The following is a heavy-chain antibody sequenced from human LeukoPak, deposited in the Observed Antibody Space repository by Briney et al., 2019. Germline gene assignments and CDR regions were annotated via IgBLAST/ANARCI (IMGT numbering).Heavy chain of an antibody. D-gene: IGHD2-21*01. J-gene: IGHJ4*02. V-gene: IGHV3-7*04. CDR1: GFNFSDSR. CDR3: VRGDWYFES. CDR2: INRDGTEK. Sequence: GGSLRLSCATSGFNFSDSRMTWVRQAPGKGRQWVANINRDGTEKHFLHSIEGRFTISRDNRKKSLYLQMNSLRPQDTAVYFCVRGDWYFESWGQGTLVTVSS.